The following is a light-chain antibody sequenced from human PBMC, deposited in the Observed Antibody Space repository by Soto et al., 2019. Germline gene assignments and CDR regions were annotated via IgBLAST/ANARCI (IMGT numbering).Light chain of an antibody. CDR1: SGDIGSYNR. J-gene: IGLJ1*01. Sequence: QSVLTQPASVSGSPGQSITIPCTGTSGDIGSYNRVSWYQQHPGKAPKLIIYEVTDRPSGVSNRFSGSKSGNTASLTISGLQAEDEAEYYCSSYAGSDVFVFGTGTKVTVL. CDR2: EVT. V-gene: IGLV2-14*01. CDR3: SSYAGSDVFV.